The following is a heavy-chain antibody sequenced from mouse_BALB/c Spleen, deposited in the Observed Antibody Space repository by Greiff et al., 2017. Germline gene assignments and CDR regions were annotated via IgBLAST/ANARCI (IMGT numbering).Heavy chain of an antibody. J-gene: IGHJ2*01. V-gene: IGHV5-15*02. Sequence: EVKVVESGGGLVQPGGSRKLSCAASGFTFSDYGMAWVRQAPGKGPEWVAFISNLAYSIYYADTVTGRFTISRENAKNTLYLEMSSLRSEDTAMYYCARALRDGYYFDYWGQGTTLTVSS. D-gene: IGHD2-3*01. CDR1: GFTFSDYG. CDR3: ARALRDGYYFDY. CDR2: ISNLAYSI.